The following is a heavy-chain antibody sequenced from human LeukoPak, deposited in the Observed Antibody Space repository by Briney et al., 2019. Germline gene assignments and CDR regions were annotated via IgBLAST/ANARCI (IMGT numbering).Heavy chain of an antibody. V-gene: IGHV1-2*02. CDR2: INPNSGGT. Sequence: ASVKVSCKASGYTFTSYYMHWVRQAPGQGLEWMGWINPNSGGTNYAQKFQGRVTMTRDTSISTAYMELSRLRSDDTAVYYCARDPVVVVAATRFDYWGQGTLVTVSS. CDR3: ARDPVVVVAATRFDY. CDR1: GYTFTSYY. J-gene: IGHJ4*02. D-gene: IGHD2-15*01.